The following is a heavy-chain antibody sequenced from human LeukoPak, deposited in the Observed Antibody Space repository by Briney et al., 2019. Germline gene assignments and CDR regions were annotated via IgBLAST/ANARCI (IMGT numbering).Heavy chain of an antibody. Sequence: SETLSLTCTVSGGSISSYYWSWLRQPPGKGLEWIGYIYYSGSTNYNPSLKSRVTISVDTSKNQFSLKLSSVTAADTAVYYCARSQTYYYGSGSYYGMDVWGQGTTVTVSS. D-gene: IGHD3-10*01. V-gene: IGHV4-59*08. J-gene: IGHJ6*02. CDR1: GGSISSYY. CDR2: IYYSGST. CDR3: ARSQTYYYGSGSYYGMDV.